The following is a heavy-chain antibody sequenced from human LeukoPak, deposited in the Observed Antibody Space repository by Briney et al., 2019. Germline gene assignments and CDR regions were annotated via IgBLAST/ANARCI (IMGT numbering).Heavy chain of an antibody. CDR1: GGSLSYYY. V-gene: IGHV4-34*01. Sequence: KPSETLSLTCAVYGGSLSYYYWSWIRQPPEKGLEWIGEINRSGSTNYNPSLKSRVSISVDTSKNQFSLKLSSVTAADTAVYYCARGRYESTRLSAYYYYYMDVWGKGTTVTVSS. CDR3: ARGRYESTRLSAYYYYYMDV. CDR2: INRSGST. D-gene: IGHD1-14*01. J-gene: IGHJ6*03.